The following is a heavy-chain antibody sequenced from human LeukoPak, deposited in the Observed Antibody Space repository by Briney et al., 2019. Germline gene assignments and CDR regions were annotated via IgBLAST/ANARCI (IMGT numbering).Heavy chain of an antibody. CDR3: ATTLAVTTWFDY. V-gene: IGHV3-23*01. Sequence: GGSLRLSCAASGFAFSTYAMSWVRQAPGKRLDWVAAIGGGHDDTHYADSVKGRFTISRDNSENILYLQMNSLRAEDTAVYYCATTLAVTTWFDYWGQGTLVTVSS. CDR1: GFAFSTYA. J-gene: IGHJ4*02. CDR2: IGGGHDDT. D-gene: IGHD4-17*01.